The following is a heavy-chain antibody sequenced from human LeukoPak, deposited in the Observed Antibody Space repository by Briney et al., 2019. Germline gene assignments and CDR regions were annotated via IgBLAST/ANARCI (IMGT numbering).Heavy chain of an antibody. CDR3: ARGRGIVVVPAAILQRWFDP. CDR2: INHSGST. V-gene: IGHV4-34*01. CDR1: GGSFSGYY. D-gene: IGHD2-2*02. Sequence: PSETLSLTCAVYGGSFSGYYWSWIRQPPGKGLEWIGEINHSGSTNYNPSLKSRVTISVDTSKNQFSLKLSSVTAADTAVYYRARGRGIVVVPAAILQRWFDPWGQGTLVTVSS. J-gene: IGHJ5*02.